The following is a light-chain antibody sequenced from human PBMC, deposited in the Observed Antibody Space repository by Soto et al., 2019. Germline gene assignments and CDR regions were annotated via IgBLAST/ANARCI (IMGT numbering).Light chain of an antibody. CDR3: QQYYSIPPT. CDR1: QSVLYNSNKENY. J-gene: IGKJ1*01. Sequence: DIVMTQSPASLAVSLGERATINCRSSQSVLYNSNKENYLAWYQQRPGQPPKLLIYWASTRESGVPDRFSGSGSGTDCTLTISRLQAEDVAVYFCQQYYSIPPTFGQGTKVEIK. CDR2: WAS. V-gene: IGKV4-1*01.